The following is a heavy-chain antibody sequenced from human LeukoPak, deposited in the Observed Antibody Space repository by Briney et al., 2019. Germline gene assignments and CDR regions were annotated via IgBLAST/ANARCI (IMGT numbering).Heavy chain of an antibody. CDR2: INPNTGDS. D-gene: IGHD1-14*01. V-gene: IGHV1-2*06. J-gene: IGHJ3*02. CDR1: GYTFTGYY. Sequence: ASVRVSCKASGYTFTGYYMHWVRQSPGQGLEWLGRINPNTGDSSYAQKFQGRVTMTSDTPTTTAYMELSRLRSDDTAVYYCARDVNRRHDIWGQGTMVTVSS. CDR3: ARDVNRRHDI.